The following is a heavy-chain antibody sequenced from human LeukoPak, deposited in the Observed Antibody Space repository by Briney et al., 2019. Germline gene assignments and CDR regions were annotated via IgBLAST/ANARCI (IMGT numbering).Heavy chain of an antibody. CDR2: IYYSEST. CDR3: ASGDNDPLFDY. Sequence: SETLSLTCTVSGGSISSGGYYWSWIRQHPGKGLEWIGSIYYSESTNYNPSLQGRVTISLDTSRNQFSLKLSSVTAADTAVYYCASGDNDPLFDYWGQGTLVTVSS. V-gene: IGHV4-31*03. J-gene: IGHJ4*02. CDR1: GGSISSGGYY. D-gene: IGHD1-1*01.